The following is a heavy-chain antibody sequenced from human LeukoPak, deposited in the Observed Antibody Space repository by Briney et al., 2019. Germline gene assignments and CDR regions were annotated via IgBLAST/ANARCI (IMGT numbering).Heavy chain of an antibody. Sequence: GGSLRLSCAASGFTFSSFGMHWVRQAPGKGLEWVAFIRYDRTDKYYADSVKGRFTISRDNSKNTLYLQMHSLRAEDTALYYCAKDSRGSGSHYDYWGQGTLVTVSS. V-gene: IGHV3-30*02. CDR1: GFTFSSFG. CDR3: AKDSRGSGSHYDY. J-gene: IGHJ4*02. D-gene: IGHD3-10*01. CDR2: IRYDRTDK.